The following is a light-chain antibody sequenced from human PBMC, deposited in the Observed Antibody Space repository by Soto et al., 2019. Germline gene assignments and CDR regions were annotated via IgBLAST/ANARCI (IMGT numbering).Light chain of an antibody. CDR2: VAS. V-gene: IGKV1-12*01. J-gene: IGKJ2*01. CDR1: QGISSW. CDR3: QQANSFPPYT. Sequence: DIQMTQSPSSVSASVGDRVTITCRASQGISSWLAWYQQKPGKAPKLLIYVASSLQSGVPSRFSGSGSVIDFKITISSVTPEDFAAYYRQQANSFPPYTFGQGTKLAIK.